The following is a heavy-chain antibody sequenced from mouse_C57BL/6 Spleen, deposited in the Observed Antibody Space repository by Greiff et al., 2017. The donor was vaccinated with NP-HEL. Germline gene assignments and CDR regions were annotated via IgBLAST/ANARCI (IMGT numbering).Heavy chain of an antibody. Sequence: EVHLVESGGGLVKPGGSLKLSCAASGFTFSDYGMHWVRQAPEKGLEWVAYISSGSSTIYYADTVKGRFTISRDNAKNTLFLQMTSLRSEDTAMYYCARGYYDYDVFDYWGQGTTLTVSS. CDR2: ISSGSSTI. D-gene: IGHD2-4*01. V-gene: IGHV5-17*01. J-gene: IGHJ2*01. CDR1: GFTFSDYG. CDR3: ARGYYDYDVFDY.